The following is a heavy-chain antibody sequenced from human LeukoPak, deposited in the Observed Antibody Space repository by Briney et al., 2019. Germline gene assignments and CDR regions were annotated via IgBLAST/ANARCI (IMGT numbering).Heavy chain of an antibody. J-gene: IGHJ4*02. V-gene: IGHV3-21*01. CDR1: GFTFSSYT. CDR3: ARVVRGDAYNYDY. CDR2: ISTSGNSM. D-gene: IGHD5-24*01. Sequence: GGSLTLSCAASGFTFSSYTMNWVRQAPGKGLEWVSSISTSGNSMYHSDSVKGGFTTSRDNARNSLYLKMNSLRAEDTAVYYCARVVRGDAYNYDYWGRGTLVTVSS.